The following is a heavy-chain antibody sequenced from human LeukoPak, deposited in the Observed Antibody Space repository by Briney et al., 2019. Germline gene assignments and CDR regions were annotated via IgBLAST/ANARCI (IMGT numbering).Heavy chain of an antibody. CDR3: ARGRWSATTATYYLDF. CDR1: EYTFTDYA. Sequence: GASVKVSCKASEYTFTDYAINWVRQAPGQRLEWMGWINAGNGNTKYSQKFQDRVTITRDTSASTAYMELSSLTSEDTAVYYCARGRWSATTATYYLDFWGQGTLVTVSS. J-gene: IGHJ4*02. D-gene: IGHD5-24*01. CDR2: INAGNGNT. V-gene: IGHV1-3*01.